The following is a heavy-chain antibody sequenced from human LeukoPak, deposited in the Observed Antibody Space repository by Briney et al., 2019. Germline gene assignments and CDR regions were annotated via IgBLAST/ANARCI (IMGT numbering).Heavy chain of an antibody. D-gene: IGHD6-19*01. CDR3: ARDLIGGWLGPTDPGDY. V-gene: IGHV4-31*03. CDR2: IYYSGST. CDR1: GGSISSGGYY. Sequence: SETLSLTCTVSGGSISSGGYYWSWIRQHPGKGLEWIGYIYYSGSTYYNPSLKSRVTISVDTSKNQFSLKLSSVTAADTAVYYCARDLIGGWLGPTDPGDYWGQGTLVTVSS. J-gene: IGHJ4*02.